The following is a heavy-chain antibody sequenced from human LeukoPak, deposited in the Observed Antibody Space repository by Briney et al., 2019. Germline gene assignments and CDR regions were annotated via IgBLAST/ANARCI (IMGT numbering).Heavy chain of an antibody. D-gene: IGHD6-13*01. J-gene: IGHJ4*02. CDR3: ARSSSWHKSYFDY. V-gene: IGHV4-34*01. CDR1: GGSFSGYY. CDR2: INHSGST. Sequence: NASETLSLTCAVYGGSFSGYYWSWIRQPPGKGLEGIGEINHSGSTNYNPSLKSRVTISVDTSKNQFSLKLSSVTAADTAVYYCARSSSWHKSYFDYWGQGTLVTVSS.